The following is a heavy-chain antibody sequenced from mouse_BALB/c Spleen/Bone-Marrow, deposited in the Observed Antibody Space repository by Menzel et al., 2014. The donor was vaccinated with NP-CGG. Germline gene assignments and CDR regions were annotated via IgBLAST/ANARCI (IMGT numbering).Heavy chain of an antibody. CDR1: GYTFTSYY. V-gene: IGHV1-53*01. J-gene: IGHJ3*01. CDR2: INPSNGGT. CDR3: IRSAGTGFAY. D-gene: IGHD3-3*01. Sequence: QVHVKQSGTELVKPGASVKLSCKASGYTFTSYYMFWVKRRPGQGLEWIGEINPSNGGTVFNEKFKSKATLTVDKSSSTAYKQHSGLTSEDSAVYYGIRSAGTGFAYWGQGTLVTVS.